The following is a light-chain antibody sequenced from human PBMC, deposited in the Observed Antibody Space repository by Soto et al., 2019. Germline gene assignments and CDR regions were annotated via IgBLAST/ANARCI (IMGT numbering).Light chain of an antibody. CDR1: QSVTVNS. CDR3: QQYGDSPLT. J-gene: IGKJ3*01. Sequence: EILLTQSPSTLSLSPGEGVTLSCRASQSVTVNSLAWYQQKPGQAPRLLIYAVSTRAAAVPDRFTGSGSGKDFALTISRLEPEDFGVYYCQQYGDSPLTSGPGTKVDIK. CDR2: AVS. V-gene: IGKV3-20*01.